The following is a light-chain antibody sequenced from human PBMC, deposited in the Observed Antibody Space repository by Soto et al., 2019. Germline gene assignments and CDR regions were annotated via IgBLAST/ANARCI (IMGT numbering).Light chain of an antibody. CDR2: GAS. Sequence: EIVLTQSPGTLSLSPGERATLSCRASQSVSSSYLAWYQQKPGQAPRLLIYGASSRATGIPDRFSGSGSGTDFTLTISRLEPEDFAVYYWQQYGSSPHWTFGQGTKVEIK. CDR1: QSVSSSY. CDR3: QQYGSSPHWT. V-gene: IGKV3-20*01. J-gene: IGKJ1*01.